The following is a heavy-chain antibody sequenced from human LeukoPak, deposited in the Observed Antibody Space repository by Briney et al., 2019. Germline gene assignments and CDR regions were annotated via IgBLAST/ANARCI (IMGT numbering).Heavy chain of an antibody. Sequence: GGSLRLSCAASGFTFSSYAMHWVRQAPGKGLEWVAVISYDGSNKYYADSVKGRFTISRDNSKNTLYLQMNSLRLEDTAIYYCAHQESTALSYYFDYWGQGTLVTVSS. CDR1: GFTFSSYA. J-gene: IGHJ4*02. CDR3: AHQESTALSYYFDY. V-gene: IGHV3-30*04. CDR2: ISYDGSNK.